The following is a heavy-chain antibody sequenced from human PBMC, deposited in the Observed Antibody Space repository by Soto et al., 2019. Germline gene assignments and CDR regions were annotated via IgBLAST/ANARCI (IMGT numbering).Heavy chain of an antibody. CDR2: ISGDNGKR. J-gene: IGHJ4*01. D-gene: IGHD2-8*01. CDR3: ARGWGKYFGVNDY. Sequence: QLVQSGAEVKRPGASVKVSCKASGYTFKTFGISWVRQAPGQGPEWMGCISGDNGKRDYSRKLQGRITLTTDPFTETSNMELRSLTSEDTAVYYCARGWGKYFGVNDYWGHGTPVTVSS. CDR1: GYTFKTFG. V-gene: IGHV1-18*01.